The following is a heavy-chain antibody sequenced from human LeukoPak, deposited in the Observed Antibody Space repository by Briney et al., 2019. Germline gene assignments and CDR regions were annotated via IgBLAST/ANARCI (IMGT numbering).Heavy chain of an antibody. CDR2: ISSSSSYI. Sequence: GGSLRLSCAASGFTFSSYSMNWVRQAPGKGLEWVSSISSSSSYIYYADSVKGRFTIPRDNAKNSLYLQMNSLRAEDTAVYYCARERALGYYYDSSWGQGTLVTVSS. CDR3: ARERALGYYYDSS. CDR1: GFTFSSYS. J-gene: IGHJ4*02. D-gene: IGHD3-22*01. V-gene: IGHV3-21*01.